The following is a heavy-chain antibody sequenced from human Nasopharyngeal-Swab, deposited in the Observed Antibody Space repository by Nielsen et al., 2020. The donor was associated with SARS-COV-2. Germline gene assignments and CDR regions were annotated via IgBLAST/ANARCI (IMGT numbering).Heavy chain of an antibody. V-gene: IGHV3-30*18. CDR2: ISYDGSNK. CDR3: ANSDFWSGYYKPHYYYYGMDV. Sequence: GESLKTSCAASGFTFSSYGMHWVRQAPGKGLEWVAVISYDGSNKYYADSVKGRFTISRDNSKNTLYLQMNSLRAEDTAVYYCANSDFWSGYYKPHYYYYGMDVWGQGTTVTVSS. CDR1: GFTFSSYG. J-gene: IGHJ6*02. D-gene: IGHD3-3*01.